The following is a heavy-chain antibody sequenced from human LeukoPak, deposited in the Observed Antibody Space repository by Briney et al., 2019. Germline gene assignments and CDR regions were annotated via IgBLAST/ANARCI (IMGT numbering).Heavy chain of an antibody. CDR3: AKDNGDFALDY. J-gene: IGHJ4*02. Sequence: GGSLRLSCAASGFSFRTYGMPWVRQAPGKGLEWVADIWYDGSNEYYADSVKGRFTISRDNSKNTLSLQMNSLKAEDTAVYYCAKDNGDFALDYWGQGTLVTVSS. V-gene: IGHV3-33*06. CDR1: GFSFRTYG. CDR2: IWYDGSNE. D-gene: IGHD2-21*02.